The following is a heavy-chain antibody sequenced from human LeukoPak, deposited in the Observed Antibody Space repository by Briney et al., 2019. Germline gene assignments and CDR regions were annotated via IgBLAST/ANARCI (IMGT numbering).Heavy chain of an antibody. Sequence: PSQTLSLTCTVSGGSISSGDYYWSWIRQPPGKGLEWIGYIYYSGSTNYNPSLKSRVTISVDTSKNQFSLKLSSVTAADTAVYYCARDSASPTYYYYYYMDVWGKGTTVTVSS. J-gene: IGHJ6*03. D-gene: IGHD2-2*01. V-gene: IGHV4-61*08. CDR2: IYYSGST. CDR1: GGSISSGDYY. CDR3: ARDSASPTYYYYYYMDV.